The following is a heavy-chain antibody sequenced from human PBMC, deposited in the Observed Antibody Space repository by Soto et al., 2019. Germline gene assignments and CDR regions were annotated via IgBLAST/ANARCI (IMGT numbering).Heavy chain of an antibody. Sequence: GGSLRLSCAASGFTFSSYSMNWVRQAPGKGLEWVSSISSSSSYIYYADSVKGRFTISRDNAKNSLYLQMNSQRAEDTAVYYCASQDIVVVVAASAGPGEPTYYYYYMDVWGKGTTVTVSS. CDR2: ISSSSSYI. CDR1: GFTFSSYS. J-gene: IGHJ6*03. V-gene: IGHV3-21*01. D-gene: IGHD2-15*01. CDR3: ASQDIVVVVAASAGPGEPTYYYYYMDV.